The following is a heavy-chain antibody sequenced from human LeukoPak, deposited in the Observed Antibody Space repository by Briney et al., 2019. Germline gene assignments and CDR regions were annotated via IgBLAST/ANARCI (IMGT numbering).Heavy chain of an antibody. V-gene: IGHV4-34*01. D-gene: IGHD6-6*01. CDR2: INHSGST. Sequence: PSETLSLTCAVYGGSFSGYYWSWIRQPPGKGLEWIGEINHSGSTNYNPSLKSRVTISVDTSKNQFSLKLSSVTAADTAVYYCAREYSSSSGYFDYWGQGTLVTVSS. CDR1: GGSFSGYY. CDR3: AREYSSSSGYFDY. J-gene: IGHJ4*02.